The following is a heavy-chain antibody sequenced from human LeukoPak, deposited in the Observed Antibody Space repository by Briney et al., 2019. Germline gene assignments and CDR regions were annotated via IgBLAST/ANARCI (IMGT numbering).Heavy chain of an antibody. CDR2: IYSGATT. J-gene: IGHJ6*02. V-gene: IGHV3-53*01. CDR1: GFTFSSYA. CDR3: ARDHGPYGTDV. Sequence: GGSLRLSCAASGFTFSSYAMSWVRQAPGKGLEWVSVIYSGATTYYADSVKGRFTISSDNSKNTLYLQMNSLRAEDTAVYYCARDHGPYGTDVWGQGTTVTVSS.